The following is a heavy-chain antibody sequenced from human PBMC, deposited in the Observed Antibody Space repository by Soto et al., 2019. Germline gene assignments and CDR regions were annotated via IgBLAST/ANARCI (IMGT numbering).Heavy chain of an antibody. Sequence: QLGGSLRLSCAASGFTFTNYGLSWVRQAPGKGLDWVATVSGDASNTHYADSVKGRFTISRDNSKSILFLQMKSLRVEDTAIYYCARDVRASGEMFDYWGQGTQVTVSS. CDR1: GFTFTNYG. D-gene: IGHD4-17*01. J-gene: IGHJ4*02. V-gene: IGHV3-23*01. CDR3: ARDVRASGEMFDY. CDR2: VSGDASNT.